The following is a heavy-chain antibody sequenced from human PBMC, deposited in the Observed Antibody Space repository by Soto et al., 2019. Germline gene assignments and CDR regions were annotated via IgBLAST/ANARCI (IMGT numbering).Heavy chain of an antibody. V-gene: IGHV3-30-3*01. CDR1: GFTFDTYG. CDR2: ISYEGSNT. Sequence: QVHLVESGGGVAQPGRSLRLSCVASGFTFDTYGIHWVRQAPGKGLQWVALISYEGSNTYYADSVRGRFTISRDNSKNTRYLQITALRPDDTGVYYCARVTPGNNLYYFSGLDVWGRGTSVTVSS. J-gene: IGHJ6*02. D-gene: IGHD1-1*01. CDR3: ARVTPGNNLYYFSGLDV.